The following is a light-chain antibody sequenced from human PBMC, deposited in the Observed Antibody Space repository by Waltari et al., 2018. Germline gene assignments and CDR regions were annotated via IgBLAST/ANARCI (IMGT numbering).Light chain of an antibody. CDR1: QSASGTY. CDR2: GAS. Sequence: EIVLTQSPGILSLSPGERATLSCRASQSASGTYLAWYQQKRGLAPRLLIYGASTRATGIPDRFSASGSGTDFTLTISRLEPEDFSVYYCQQYGSSPLTFGRGTKVEIK. CDR3: QQYGSSPLT. J-gene: IGKJ4*01. V-gene: IGKV3-20*01.